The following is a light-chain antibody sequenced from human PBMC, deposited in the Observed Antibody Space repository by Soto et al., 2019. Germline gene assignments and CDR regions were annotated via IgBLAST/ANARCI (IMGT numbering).Light chain of an antibody. CDR3: SSYTSSSTLI. CDR1: SSDVGGYNY. V-gene: IGLV2-14*01. Sequence: QSALTQPASVSGSPGQSNTISCTGTSSDVGGYNYVSWYQQHPGKAPKLMIYEVNNRPSGVSNRFSGSKSGNTASLTISGLQAEDEADYYCSSYTSSSTLIFGGGTKVTVL. CDR2: EVN. J-gene: IGLJ2*01.